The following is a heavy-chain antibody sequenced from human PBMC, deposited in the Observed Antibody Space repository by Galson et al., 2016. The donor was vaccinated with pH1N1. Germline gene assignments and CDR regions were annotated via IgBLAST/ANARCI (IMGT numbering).Heavy chain of an antibody. V-gene: IGHV4-39*07. CDR1: GGSISNSDYY. CDR2: IYYSGST. Sequence: ETLSLTCTVSGGSISNSDYYWGWIRQPPGKGLEWIGSIYYSGSTYYNPSLKSRVSISVDTSKNQFSLKLSSVTAADTAVYYCARSLGVGYCTIGVCPGIYMDVWGKGTTVTVSS. CDR3: ARSLGVGYCTIGVCPGIYMDV. J-gene: IGHJ6*03. D-gene: IGHD2-8*01.